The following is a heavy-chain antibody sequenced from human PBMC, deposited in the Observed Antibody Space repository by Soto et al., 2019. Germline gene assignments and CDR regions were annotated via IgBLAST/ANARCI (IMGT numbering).Heavy chain of an antibody. CDR1: GFTFSSYA. CDR3: AASWGPRSTAGTVDY. Sequence: GGSLRLSCAASGFTFSSYAMSWVRQAPGKGLEWVSAISGSGGSTYYADSVKGRFTISRDNSKNTLYLQMNSLRAEDTAVYYCAASWGPRSTAGTVDYWGQGTLVTVSS. J-gene: IGHJ4*02. V-gene: IGHV3-23*01. CDR2: ISGSGGST. D-gene: IGHD6-13*01.